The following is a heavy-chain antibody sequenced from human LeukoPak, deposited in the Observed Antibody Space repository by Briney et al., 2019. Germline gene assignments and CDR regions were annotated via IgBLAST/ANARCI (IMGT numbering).Heavy chain of an antibody. CDR2: IYPGDSET. Sequence: GESLKISCKGYGYRFTNYWIGWVRLMPGKGLEWMAIIYPGDSETRYNPSVQGQVTISADKSITTAYLQWSSLKASDTAMYYCARLPAVAGIGAIDIWGPGTMATVSS. V-gene: IGHV5-51*01. CDR3: ARLPAVAGIGAIDI. D-gene: IGHD6-19*01. CDR1: GYRFTNYW. J-gene: IGHJ3*02.